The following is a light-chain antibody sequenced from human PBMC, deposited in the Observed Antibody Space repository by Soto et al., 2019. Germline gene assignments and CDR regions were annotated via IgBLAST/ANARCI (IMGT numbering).Light chain of an antibody. Sequence: DIVMTQTPLSLSVTPGQPASISCKSSQSLLHGDGKTYLFWYLQKPGQPPQLLLYELSNRFSGVPDRFRGKGSGTDFTLEISPVEAEGVWVSYRMPTKQLPLTFGGGTKVEIK. CDR2: ELS. V-gene: IGKV2D-29*01. J-gene: IGKJ4*01. CDR1: QSLLHGDGKTY. CDR3: MPTKQLPLT.